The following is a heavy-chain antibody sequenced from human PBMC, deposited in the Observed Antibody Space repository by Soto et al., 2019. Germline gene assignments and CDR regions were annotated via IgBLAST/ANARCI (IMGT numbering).Heavy chain of an antibody. CDR2: IIPILDTA. Sequence: QVQLVQSGAEVKEPGSSVKVPCKASGGTFSTSTFTWVRQAPGQGLEWMGRIIPILDTADYAQKFQGNVTITADKSTSTVFMELSSLRSEDTGMYYCARDSPIGSVFSGYDAIDIWGQGTLVTVSP. J-gene: IGHJ4*02. V-gene: IGHV1-69*08. CDR1: GGTFSTST. CDR3: ARDSPIGSVFSGYDAIDI. D-gene: IGHD5-12*01.